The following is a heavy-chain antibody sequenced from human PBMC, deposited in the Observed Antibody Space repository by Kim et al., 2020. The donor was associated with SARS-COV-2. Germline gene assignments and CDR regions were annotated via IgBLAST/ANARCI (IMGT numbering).Heavy chain of an antibody. V-gene: IGHV4-39*01. CDR2: T. CDR3: ARRDLGLTFDY. Sequence: TCDHPSLKSRLARSIDPSKNQFSLDLRSVTAADTAVYYCARRDLGLTFDYWGQGTLVTVSS. J-gene: IGHJ4*02. D-gene: IGHD3-9*01.